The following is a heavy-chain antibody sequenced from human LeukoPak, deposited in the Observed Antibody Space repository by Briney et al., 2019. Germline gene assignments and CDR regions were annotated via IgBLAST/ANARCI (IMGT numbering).Heavy chain of an antibody. J-gene: IGHJ4*02. D-gene: IGHD1-14*01. CDR3: AKVIITGSFPDYFDN. V-gene: IGHV3-23*01. CDR1: GFTFSSYA. Sequence: PGGSLRLSCATAGFTFSSYAMSWVRQAPGRGLEWVSAIGGIGSRAGYTYYADSVKGRFTISRDNSKDTLYLQMNSLRAEDTAIYYCAKVIITGSFPDYFDNWGQGTLVTVSS. CDR2: IGGIGSRAGYT.